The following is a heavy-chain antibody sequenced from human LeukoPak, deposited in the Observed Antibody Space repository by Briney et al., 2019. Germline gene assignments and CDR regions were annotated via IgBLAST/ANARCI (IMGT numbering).Heavy chain of an antibody. CDR2: INHSGST. V-gene: IGHV4-34*01. CDR1: GGSFSGYY. Sequence: SETLSLTCAVYGGSFSGYYWSWIRQPPGKGLEWIGEINHSGSTYYNPSLKSRVTISVDTSKNQFSLRLSSVTAADTAVYYCARARWLQYFGYWGQGTLVTVSS. D-gene: IGHD5-24*01. CDR3: ARARWLQYFGY. J-gene: IGHJ4*02.